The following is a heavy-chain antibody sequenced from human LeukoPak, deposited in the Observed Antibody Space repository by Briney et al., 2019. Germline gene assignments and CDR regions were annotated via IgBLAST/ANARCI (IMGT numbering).Heavy chain of an antibody. D-gene: IGHD2-2*01. CDR1: GYTFTSYD. CDR3: ARGQEVVPAATGLRY. Sequence: GASVKVSCKASGYTFTSYDIHWVRQATGQGLEWMGIINPSGGSTSYAQKFQGRVTMTRDTSTSTVYMELSSLRSEDTAVYYCARGQEVVPAATGLRYWGQGTLVTVSS. V-gene: IGHV1-46*01. CDR2: INPSGGST. J-gene: IGHJ4*02.